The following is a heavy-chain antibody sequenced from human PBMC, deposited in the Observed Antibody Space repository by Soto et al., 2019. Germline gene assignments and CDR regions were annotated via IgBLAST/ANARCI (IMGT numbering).Heavy chain of an antibody. V-gene: IGHV3-23*01. CDR1: GFTFSSYA. CDR2: ISAIGGST. Sequence: PGGSLRLSCAASGFTFSSYAMSWVRQAPGKGLEWVSAISAIGGSTYYADSVKGRFTISRDNSKNTLYLQMNSLRADDTAVYYCAKWMDSGSYQDLDFWGQGTLVTVSS. J-gene: IGHJ4*02. D-gene: IGHD1-26*01. CDR3: AKWMDSGSYQDLDF.